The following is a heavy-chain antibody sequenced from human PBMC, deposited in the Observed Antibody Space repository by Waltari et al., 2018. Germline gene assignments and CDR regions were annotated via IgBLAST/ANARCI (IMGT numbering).Heavy chain of an antibody. CDR3: ARDQYGESFYYAMNV. V-gene: IGHV3-33*01. Sequence: QETLVESGGGVVQSGRSLKPSCEASGFSFTNYGLHWVRQAPGKGLEWVAIIWYDGSKKYYADSVKGRFDISRDNSRNTLYLQMDSLRAEDTAVYFCARDQYGESFYYAMNVWGQGTAVTVSS. D-gene: IGHD1-26*01. J-gene: IGHJ6*02. CDR1: GFSFTNYG. CDR2: IWYDGSKK.